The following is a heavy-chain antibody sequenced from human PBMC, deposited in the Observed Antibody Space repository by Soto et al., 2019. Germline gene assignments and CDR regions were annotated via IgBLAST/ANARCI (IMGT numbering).Heavy chain of an antibody. D-gene: IGHD6-19*01. CDR2: INPILSMS. J-gene: IGHJ6*02. CDR1: GDTFTFYS. Sequence: SVKVSCKASGDTFTFYSINWVRQAPGLGLEWMGRINPILSMSNYAQRFQGRVTMTADESTSTAYMELSSLRTEDTAVYYCARVGRAEYYYYYGMDVWGQGTTVTVSS. CDR3: ARVGRAEYYYYYGMDV. V-gene: IGHV1-69*04.